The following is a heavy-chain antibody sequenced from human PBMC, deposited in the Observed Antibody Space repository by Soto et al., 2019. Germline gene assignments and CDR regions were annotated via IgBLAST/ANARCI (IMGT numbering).Heavy chain of an antibody. CDR1: GGSISSSSYY. D-gene: IGHD2-15*01. CDR2: IYYSGST. J-gene: IGHJ4*02. V-gene: IGHV4-39*07. CDR3: ARASYCSGGSCLTNYDY. Sequence: SETLSLTCTVSGGSISSSSYYWGWIRQPPGKGLEWIGSIYYSGSTYYNPSLKSRVTISVDTSKNQFSLKLSSVTAADTAVYYCARASYCSGGSCLTNYDYWGQGTLVTVSS.